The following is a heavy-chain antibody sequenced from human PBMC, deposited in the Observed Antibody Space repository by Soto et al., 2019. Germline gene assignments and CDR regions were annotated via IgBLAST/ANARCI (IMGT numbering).Heavy chain of an antibody. J-gene: IGHJ5*02. Sequence: GGSLRLSCAASGFTFSSYAMSWFRQAPGKGLEWVSAISGSGGSTYYADSVKGRFTISRDNSKNTLYLQMNSPRAEDTAVYYCAKSPSYEYADNGFDPWGQGTLVPVSS. CDR1: GFTFSSYA. V-gene: IGHV3-23*01. CDR2: ISGSGGST. CDR3: AKSPSYEYADNGFDP. D-gene: IGHD3-16*01.